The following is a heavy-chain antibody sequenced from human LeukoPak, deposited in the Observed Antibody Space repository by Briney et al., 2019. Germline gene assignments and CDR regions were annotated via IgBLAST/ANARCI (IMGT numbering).Heavy chain of an antibody. Sequence: GGSLRLSCAASGFTFSNYYMSWIRKAPGKGLEWVSYINSSGSTIYYADSVKGRFTISRDNAKNSLYLQMNSLRAEDTAVYYCASQMGGYSYGYDGMDVWGQGTTVTVSS. CDR3: ASQMGGYSYGYDGMDV. CDR1: GFTFSNYY. J-gene: IGHJ6*02. CDR2: INSSGSTI. D-gene: IGHD5-18*01. V-gene: IGHV3-11*01.